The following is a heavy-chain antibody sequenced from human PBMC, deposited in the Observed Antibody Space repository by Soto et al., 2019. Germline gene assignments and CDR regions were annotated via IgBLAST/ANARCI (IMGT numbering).Heavy chain of an antibody. J-gene: IGHJ2*01. CDR1: GGSISSGGYY. V-gene: IGHV4-31*03. CDR2: IYYSGST. D-gene: IGHD4-17*01. CDR3: ARGPYDYGDYLYWYFDL. Sequence: QVQLQESGPGLVKPSQTPSLTCTVSGGSISSGGYYWSWIRHHPGKGLEGIGYIYYSGSTYYNPSIKSRVTISVDTSKNQFALKLSSVTAADTAVYYCARGPYDYGDYLYWYFDLWGRGTLVTVSS.